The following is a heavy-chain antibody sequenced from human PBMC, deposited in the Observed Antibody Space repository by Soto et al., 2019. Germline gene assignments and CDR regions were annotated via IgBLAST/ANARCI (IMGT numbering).Heavy chain of an antibody. CDR1: GFSLSTRGVG. D-gene: IGHD3-9*01. Sequence: QITLKESGPTLVNPTQTLTLTCTFSGFSLSTRGVGVGWVRQPPGKALEWLAFLYWDDDKRYSPSLKSRLTITEDTSKNQVVLTMTNMDPVDTATYYCAHSRAYYDVLTGYYLPWFDYWGQGTLVTVSS. CDR2: LYWDDDK. J-gene: IGHJ4*02. CDR3: AHSRAYYDVLTGYYLPWFDY. V-gene: IGHV2-5*02.